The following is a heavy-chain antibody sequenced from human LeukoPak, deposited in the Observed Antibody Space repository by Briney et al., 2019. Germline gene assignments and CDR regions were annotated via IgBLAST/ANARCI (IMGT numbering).Heavy chain of an antibody. CDR3: ARGRKRWLQLHENWFDP. V-gene: IGHV4-61*01. CDR2: IYYSGTT. J-gene: IGHJ5*02. D-gene: IGHD5-24*01. CDR1: GDSISSGSYY. Sequence: SETLSLTCTVSGDSISSGSYYWSWIRQSPGKGLEWIGYIYYSGTTNYNPSLKSRVTISVDTSKNQFSLKLSSVTAADTAVYYCARGRKRWLQLHENWFDPWGQGTLVTVSS.